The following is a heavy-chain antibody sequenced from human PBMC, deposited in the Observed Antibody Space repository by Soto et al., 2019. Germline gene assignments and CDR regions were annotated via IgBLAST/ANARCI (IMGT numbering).Heavy chain of an antibody. V-gene: IGHV4-4*02. J-gene: IGHJ3*02. CDR1: GGSISSGNC. CDR3: ARRFCVAAATLVHDAFDI. D-gene: IGHD2-15*01. Sequence: QVQLQESGPGLVKPSETLSLTCAVSGGSISSGNCWCWVRQPPGKGLEWIGEFYHSGSSNYNTTLHSRVSLTVRATKTECTLKIHSAPELHTAIYYCARRFCVAAATLVHDAFDIWGQGTMVTVSS. CDR2: FYHSGSS.